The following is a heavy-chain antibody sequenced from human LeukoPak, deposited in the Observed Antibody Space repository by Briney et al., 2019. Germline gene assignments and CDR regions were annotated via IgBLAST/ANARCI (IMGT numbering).Heavy chain of an antibody. D-gene: IGHD3-22*01. CDR1: GFTFDDYG. CDR2: ISGSGGST. J-gene: IGHJ3*02. Sequence: QTGGSLRLSCAASGFTFDDYGMSWVRQAPGKGLEWVSAISGSGGSTYYADSVKGRFTISRDNSKNTLYLQMNSLRAEDTAVYYCARPPWYYYDSSGYDAFDIWGQGTMVTVSS. CDR3: ARPPWYYYDSSGYDAFDI. V-gene: IGHV3-23*01.